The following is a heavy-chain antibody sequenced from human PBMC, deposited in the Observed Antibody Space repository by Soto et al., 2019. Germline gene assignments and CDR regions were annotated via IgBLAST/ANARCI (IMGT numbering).Heavy chain of an antibody. CDR2: ISYDGSNK. Sequence: GGSLRLSCAASGFTFSSYAMHWVRQAPGKGLEWVAVISYDGSNKYYADSVKGRFTISRDNSKNTLYLQMNSLKAEDTAVYYCARDYGFWGYSSSRGYYYYGMDVWGQGTTVTVSS. D-gene: IGHD6-6*01. CDR3: ARDYGFWGYSSSRGYYYYGMDV. J-gene: IGHJ6*02. CDR1: GFTFSSYA. V-gene: IGHV3-30-3*01.